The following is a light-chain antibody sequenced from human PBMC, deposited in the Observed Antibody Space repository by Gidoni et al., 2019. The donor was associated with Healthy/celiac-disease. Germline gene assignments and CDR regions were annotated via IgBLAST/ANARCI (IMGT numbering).Light chain of an antibody. J-gene: IGKJ1*01. CDR3: QQRSNWPPT. CDR2: DAS. V-gene: IGKV3-11*01. Sequence: EIVLTQSPATLSLSPGERATLSCRARQSVSSYLAWYQQKPGQAPRLLIYDASNRATGIPARFSGSGSGTDFTLTISRLEPEDFAVYYCQQRSNWPPTFGQGTKVEIK. CDR1: QSVSSY.